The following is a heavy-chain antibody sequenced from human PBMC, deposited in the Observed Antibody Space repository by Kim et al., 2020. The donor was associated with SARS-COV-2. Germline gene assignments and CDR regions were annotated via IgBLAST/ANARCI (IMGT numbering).Heavy chain of an antibody. CDR3: ARLGVTYNDIVTGPSAFDI. J-gene: IGHJ3*02. V-gene: IGHV4-39*01. D-gene: IGHD3-9*01. Sequence: SRVTISVDTSKNQFSLKLSSVTAADTAVYYCARLGVTYNDIVTGPSAFDIWGQGTLVTVSS.